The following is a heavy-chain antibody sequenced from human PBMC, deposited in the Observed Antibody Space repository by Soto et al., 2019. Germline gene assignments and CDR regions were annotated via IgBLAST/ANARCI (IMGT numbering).Heavy chain of an antibody. CDR3: SRALSYGDSLDY. Sequence: ASVKVSCKASGYTFANYALHWVRQAPGQRLEWMGWINAGNGNTKYSQKFQGRVTITRDTSASTAYMELSSLRSEDTAVYYCSRALSYGDSLDYWGQGTLVTVSS. V-gene: IGHV1-3*01. CDR2: INAGNGNT. D-gene: IGHD4-17*01. CDR1: GYTFANYA. J-gene: IGHJ4*02.